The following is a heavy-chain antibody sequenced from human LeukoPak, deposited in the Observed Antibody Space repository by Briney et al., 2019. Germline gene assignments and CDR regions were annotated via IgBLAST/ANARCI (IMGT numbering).Heavy chain of an antibody. CDR1: GGSIDGQY. V-gene: IGHV4-59*11. CDR3: ARHLGGNFGSRTHFVY. J-gene: IGHJ4*02. Sequence: PSETLSLTCTVSGGSIDGQYWSWIRQPPGKGLEWIGYIHSNGGTKYNPSLKSQFTMSVDTSKNQFSLKLDSVTAADTAVYYCARHLGGNFGSRTHFVYWGQGTLVTVSS. CDR2: IHSNGGT. D-gene: IGHD4-23*01.